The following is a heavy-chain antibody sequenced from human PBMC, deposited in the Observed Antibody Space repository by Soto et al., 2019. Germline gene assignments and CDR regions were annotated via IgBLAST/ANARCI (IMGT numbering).Heavy chain of an antibody. CDR1: GFTFSSYS. CDR2: ISSISSYI. Sequence: GGSLRLSCAASGFTFSSYSMNWVRQAPGKGLEWVSSISSISSYIYYADSVKGRFTISRDNAKNSLYLQMNSLRAEDTAVYYCARDCSSTSCPLYYYYYGMDVWGQGTTVTVSS. D-gene: IGHD2-2*01. J-gene: IGHJ6*02. V-gene: IGHV3-21*01. CDR3: ARDCSSTSCPLYYYYYGMDV.